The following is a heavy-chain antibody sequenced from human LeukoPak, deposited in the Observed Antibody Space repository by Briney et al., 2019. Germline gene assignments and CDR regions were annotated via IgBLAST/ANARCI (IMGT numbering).Heavy chain of an antibody. CDR1: GFTFSAYW. D-gene: IGHD3-22*01. J-gene: IGHJ4*02. CDR2: ISGDGSST. Sequence: PGGSLRLSCAASGFTFSAYWMHWVRQAPGKGLVWVSRISGDGSSTTYADSVKGRFTISRDNAKSTLYLQMNSLRAEDTAVYYCATYYYDRSGYLNPFDYWGQGNLVTVSS. CDR3: ATYYYDRSGYLNPFDY. V-gene: IGHV3-74*01.